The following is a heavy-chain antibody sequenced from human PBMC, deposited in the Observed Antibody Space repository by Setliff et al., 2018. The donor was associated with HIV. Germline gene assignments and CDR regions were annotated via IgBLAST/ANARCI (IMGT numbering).Heavy chain of an antibody. Sequence: SETLSLSCTVSGNSINSGGYYWSWIRHRPGKGLEWIGYIYSSGATYYTPSLKNRLTISVDTSKSQFSLKLSSVTAAATAVYYCARCAIVLVPAYFDPWGQGTLVTVSS. CDR3: ARCAIVLVPAYFDP. CDR2: IYSSGAT. CDR1: GNSINSGGYY. V-gene: IGHV4-31*03. J-gene: IGHJ5*02. D-gene: IGHD2-2*01.